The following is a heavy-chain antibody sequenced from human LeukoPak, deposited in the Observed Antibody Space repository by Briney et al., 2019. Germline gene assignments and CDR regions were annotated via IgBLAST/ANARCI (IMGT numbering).Heavy chain of an antibody. CDR1: GGSISSYY. CDR3: ARDDSYGYNWFDP. D-gene: IGHD5-18*01. V-gene: IGHV4-4*07. J-gene: IGHJ5*02. CDR2: IYTSGST. Sequence: SETLSLTCAVSGGSISSYYRSWIRQPAGKGLEWIGRIYTSGSTNYNPSLKSRVTMSVDTSKNKFSLKLSSVTAADTAVYYCARDDSYGYNWFDPWGQGTLVTVSS.